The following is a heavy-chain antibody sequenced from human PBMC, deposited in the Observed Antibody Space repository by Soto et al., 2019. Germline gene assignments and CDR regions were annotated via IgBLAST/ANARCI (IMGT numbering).Heavy chain of an antibody. V-gene: IGHV3-21*01. CDR1: GFTFSSYS. Sequence: PWGSLRLSCAASGFTFSSYSMNWVRQAPGKGLEWVSSISSSSSYIYYADSVKGRFTISRDNAKNSLYLQMNSLRAEDTAVYYCASHPRDSSGYWYYFDYWGQGTLVTVSS. J-gene: IGHJ4*02. CDR2: ISSSSSYI. CDR3: ASHPRDSSGYWYYFDY. D-gene: IGHD3-22*01.